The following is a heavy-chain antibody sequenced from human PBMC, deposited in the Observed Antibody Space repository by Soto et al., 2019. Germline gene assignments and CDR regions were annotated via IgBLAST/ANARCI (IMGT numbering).Heavy chain of an antibody. Sequence: QVQLVQSGAEVKTPGSSVKVSCKSSGGTFNSYSMDWVRQAPGQGFEWMGGIIPMSRRPNYAQRFQGRVTFSADKSTNTVYMEVNSLTHENTAVYYCTRRGRQSANWFDPWGQGTLVTVSS. V-gene: IGHV1-69*06. CDR3: TRRGRQSANWFDP. CDR2: IIPMSRRP. J-gene: IGHJ5*02. CDR1: GGTFNSYS.